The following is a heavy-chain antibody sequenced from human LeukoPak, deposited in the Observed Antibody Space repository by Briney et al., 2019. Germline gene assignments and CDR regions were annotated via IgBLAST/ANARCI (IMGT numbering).Heavy chain of an antibody. CDR3: ARDRGSGYYYFDY. D-gene: IGHD5-12*01. J-gene: IGHJ4*02. V-gene: IGHV4-59*01. Sequence: SETLSLTCTVSGGSISSYYWSWIRQPPGRGLVWIGYIHYSGNTNYNPSLKSRVTISVDTSKNQFSLNLSSVTAADTAVYYCARDRGSGYYYFDYWGQGTLVTVSS. CDR1: GGSISSYY. CDR2: IHYSGNT.